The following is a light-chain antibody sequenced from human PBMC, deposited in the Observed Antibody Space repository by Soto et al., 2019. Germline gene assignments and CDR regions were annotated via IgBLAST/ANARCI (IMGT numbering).Light chain of an antibody. CDR1: SSNIGNNY. V-gene: IGLV1-51*02. CDR3: GTWDSSLSAGGV. Sequence: QSVLTQPPSVSAAPGQKVTISCSGSSSNIGNNYVSWYQQFPGTAPKLLIYENNKRPSGIPDRFSGSKSDTSATLGITGLQTGAEADYYCGTWDSSLSAGGVFGGGTKVTVL. J-gene: IGLJ3*02. CDR2: ENN.